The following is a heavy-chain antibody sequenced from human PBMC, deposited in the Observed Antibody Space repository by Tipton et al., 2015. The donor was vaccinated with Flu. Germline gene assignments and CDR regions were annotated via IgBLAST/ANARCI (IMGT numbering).Heavy chain of an antibody. V-gene: IGHV3-64*01. CDR3: AREGPMVQGIITTTGFDS. CDR1: GFTFSSYA. D-gene: IGHD3-10*01. J-gene: IGHJ4*02. Sequence: SGFTFSSYAMHWVRQAPGKGLEYVSAISSNGGSTYYANSVKGRFTISRDNSKNTLYLQMGSLRAEDMAVYYCAREGPMVQGIITTTGFDSWGQGTLVTVSS. CDR2: ISSNGGST.